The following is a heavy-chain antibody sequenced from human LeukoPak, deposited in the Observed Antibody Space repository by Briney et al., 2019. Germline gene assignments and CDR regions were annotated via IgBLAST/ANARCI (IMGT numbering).Heavy chain of an antibody. CDR1: GFTFSTYS. CDR3: ASWYYDFWSGWSYMDV. J-gene: IGHJ6*03. CDR2: IESSSSYI. Sequence: PGGSLRLSXTASGFTFSTYSMNWVRQSPGKGLEWVSSIESSSSYIYYADSVKGRFTISRDNARNSLYLVMNSLRAEDTAVYYCASWYYDFWSGWSYMDVWGKGTMVTVSS. V-gene: IGHV3-21*01. D-gene: IGHD3-3*01.